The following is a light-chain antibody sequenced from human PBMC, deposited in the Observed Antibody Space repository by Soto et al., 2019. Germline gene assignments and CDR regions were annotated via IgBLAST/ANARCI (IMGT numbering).Light chain of an antibody. CDR2: KAS. V-gene: IGKV1-5*03. CDR3: QLYHKLWT. Sequence: DIQMTQSPSTLSASVGDRVTITCRASQSVGSWLAWYQQKPGKAPKLLIYKASRLESGVPSRFSGSESGTEFTLTISNLQPDYFATYYGQLYHKLWTFGQGTKVEIK. CDR1: QSVGSW. J-gene: IGKJ1*01.